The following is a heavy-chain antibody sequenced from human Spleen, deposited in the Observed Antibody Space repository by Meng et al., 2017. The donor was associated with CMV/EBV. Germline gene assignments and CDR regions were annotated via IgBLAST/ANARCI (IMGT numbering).Heavy chain of an antibody. D-gene: IGHD2-2*01. V-gene: IGHV1-18*01. CDR2: ISAYNGNT. Sequence: SGYTFTSYGISWVRQVPGQGLEWMGWISAYNGNTSYAQKLQGRVTMTTDTSTSTAYMELRSLRSDDTAVYYCARDLCSSTSCSIDYWGQGTLVTVSS. CDR1: GYTFTSYG. CDR3: ARDLCSSTSCSIDY. J-gene: IGHJ4*02.